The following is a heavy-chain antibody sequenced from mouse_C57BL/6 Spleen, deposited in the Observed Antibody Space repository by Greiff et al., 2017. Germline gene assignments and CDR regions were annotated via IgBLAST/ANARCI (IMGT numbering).Heavy chain of an antibody. J-gene: IGHJ4*01. CDR2: SRNKANDYTT. V-gene: IGHV7-1*01. CDR1: GFTFSDFY. Sequence: MLVESGGGLVQSGRSLRLSCATSGFTFSDFYMEWVRQAPGKGLEWIAASRNKANDYTTEYSASVKGRFIVSRDTSQSILYLQMNALRAEDTAIYYCARGYGPFPYAMDYWGQGTSVTVSS. CDR3: ARGYGPFPYAMDY. D-gene: IGHD2-10*02.